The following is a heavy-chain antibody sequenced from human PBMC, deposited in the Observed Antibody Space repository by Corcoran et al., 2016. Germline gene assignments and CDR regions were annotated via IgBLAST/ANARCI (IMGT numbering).Heavy chain of an antibody. CDR2: IWYDGSNK. V-gene: IGHV3-33*01. CDR1: GFTFRNYG. CDR3: ARDRDSSYYDL. D-gene: IGHD2-15*01. J-gene: IGHJ2*01. Sequence: QVKLVESGGGVVQPGRSLRLSCAASGFTFRNYGMHWVRQAPGKGLEWVTFIWYDGSNKYYVDSVEGRFTISRDNSKNTLSLQMNSRRAEDTAIFFCARDRDSSYYDLWGRGTLVTVSS.